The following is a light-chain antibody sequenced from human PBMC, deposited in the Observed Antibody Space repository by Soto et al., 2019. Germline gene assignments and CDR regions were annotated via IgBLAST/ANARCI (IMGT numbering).Light chain of an antibody. CDR2: DVT. CDR1: SSDVGAYNY. CDR3: SPYATTSTLWV. Sequence: QSVLTQPASVSGSPGQSITISCTGTSSDVGAYNYVCWYQQHPGKAPKLMIYDVTNRPSGVSNRFSGSKSGNTASLTISGLQAEDEADYYCSPYATTSTLWVFGGGTKLTVL. V-gene: IGLV2-14*01. J-gene: IGLJ3*02.